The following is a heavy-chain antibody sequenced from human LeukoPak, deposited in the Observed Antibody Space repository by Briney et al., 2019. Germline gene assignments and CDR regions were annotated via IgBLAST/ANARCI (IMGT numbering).Heavy chain of an antibody. CDR2: IYRSGST. CDR1: GYSISSGYY. J-gene: IGHJ4*02. D-gene: IGHD3-10*01. Sequence: SETLSLTCTASGYSISSGYYWNWIRQLPGKGLEWIGNIYRSGSTNYNPSLRCRATISVDTSKNQFSLKVSSVTAADTAVYYCVRGVLYWGQGTLVTVSS. V-gene: IGHV4-38-2*02. CDR3: VRGVLY.